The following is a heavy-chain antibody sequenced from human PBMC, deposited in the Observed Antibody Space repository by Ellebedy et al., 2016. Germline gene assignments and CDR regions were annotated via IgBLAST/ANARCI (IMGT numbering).Heavy chain of an antibody. CDR1: GFTFSSYG. Sequence: GESLKISCAASGFTFSSYGMHWVRQAPGKGLEWVAVIWYDGSNKYYADSVKGRFTISRDNSKNTLYLQMNSLRAEDTAVYYCARDLAESYMDVWGKGTTVTVSS. J-gene: IGHJ6*03. V-gene: IGHV3-33*01. CDR3: ARDLAESYMDV. CDR2: IWYDGSNK.